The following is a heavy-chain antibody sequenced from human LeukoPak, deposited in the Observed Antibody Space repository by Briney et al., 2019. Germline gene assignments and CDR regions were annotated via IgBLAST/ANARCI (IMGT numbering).Heavy chain of an antibody. CDR1: GFTFSTYG. V-gene: IGHV3-23*01. CDR2: ISGSGGST. CDR3: AKGPLDLTVTPPEVTPPGF. J-gene: IGHJ4*02. D-gene: IGHD4-17*01. Sequence: GGTLRLSCAASGFTFSTYGMTWVRQAPGKGLEWVSAISGSGGSTYYADSVKGRFTISRDNSKNTLYLQMNSLRAEDTAVYYCAKGPLDLTVTPPEVTPPGFWGQGTLVTVSS.